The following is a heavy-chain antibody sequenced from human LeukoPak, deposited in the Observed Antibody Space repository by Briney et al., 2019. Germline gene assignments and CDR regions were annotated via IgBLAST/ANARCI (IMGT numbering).Heavy chain of an antibody. CDR1: GFIFSSAW. J-gene: IGHJ6*02. V-gene: IGHV3-15*01. CDR3: TRQGSSGWYAHYYYYGMDV. CDR2: IKNKTNGGTT. D-gene: IGHD6-19*01. Sequence: PGGSLRLSCAASGFIFSSAWMTWVRQAPGKGLEWVGHIKNKTNGGTTDYAAPVKGRFIISRDDSKNTLYLQMNSLRTEDTAVYYCTRQGSSGWYAHYYYYGMDVWGQGTTVTVSS.